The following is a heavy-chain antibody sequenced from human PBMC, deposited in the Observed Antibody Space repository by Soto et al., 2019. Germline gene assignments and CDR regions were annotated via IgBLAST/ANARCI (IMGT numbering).Heavy chain of an antibody. CDR2: IKQDGSEK. CDR1: GFTFSSYW. Sequence: AGGSLRLSCAASGFTFSSYWMSWVRQAPGKWLEWVANIKQDGSEKYYVDSVKGRFTISRDNAKNSLYLQMNSLRAEDTAVYYCARVSPPFTYYDSSGYFDYWGQGXLVTVSS. D-gene: IGHD3-22*01. V-gene: IGHV3-7*03. J-gene: IGHJ4*02. CDR3: ARVSPPFTYYDSSGYFDY.